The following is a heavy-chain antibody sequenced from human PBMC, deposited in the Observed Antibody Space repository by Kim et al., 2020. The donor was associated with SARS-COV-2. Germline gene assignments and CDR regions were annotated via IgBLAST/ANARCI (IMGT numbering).Heavy chain of an antibody. V-gene: IGHV1-69*13. Sequence: SVKVSCKASGGTFSSYAISWVRQAPGQGLEWMGGIIPIFGTANYAQKFQGRVTITADESTSTAYMELSSLRSEDTAVYYCAREKVTGAPYYYYGMDVWGQGTTVTVSS. D-gene: IGHD1-26*01. CDR2: IIPIFGTA. CDR1: GGTFSSYA. CDR3: AREKVTGAPYYYYGMDV. J-gene: IGHJ6*02.